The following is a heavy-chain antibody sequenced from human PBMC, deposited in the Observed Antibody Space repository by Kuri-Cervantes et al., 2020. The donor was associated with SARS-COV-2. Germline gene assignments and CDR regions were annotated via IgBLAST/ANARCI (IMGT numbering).Heavy chain of an antibody. CDR3: ASRRITMVRGVIVIPDYFDY. V-gene: IGHV5-51*01. CDR2: IYPGDSDT. CDR1: RYSFTSYW. J-gene: IGHJ4*02. Sequence: GESLKISCKGSRYSFTSYWIGWVRQMPGKGLEWMGLIYPGDSDTRYSPSFQGQVTISADKSISTAYLQWSSLKASDTATYYCASRRITMVRGVIVIPDYFDYWGQGTLVPSPQ. D-gene: IGHD3-10*01.